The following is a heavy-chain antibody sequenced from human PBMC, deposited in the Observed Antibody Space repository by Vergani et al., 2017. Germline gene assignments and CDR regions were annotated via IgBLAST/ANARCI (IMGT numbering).Heavy chain of an antibody. CDR3: ARHRNYDYVWGRYRYRVDAFDI. Sequence: QVQLQESGPGLVKPSETLSLTCTVSGGSISSYYWSWIRQPPGKGLEWIGYIYYSGSTNYNPSLKSRVTISVDTSKNQFSLKLSSVTAADTAVYYCARHRNYDYVWGRYRYRVDAFDIWGQGTMVTVSS. D-gene: IGHD3-16*02. CDR2: IYYSGST. CDR1: GGSISSYY. J-gene: IGHJ3*02. V-gene: IGHV4-59*08.